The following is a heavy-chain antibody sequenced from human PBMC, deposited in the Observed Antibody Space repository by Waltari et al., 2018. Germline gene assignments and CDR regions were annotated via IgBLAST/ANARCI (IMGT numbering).Heavy chain of an antibody. CDR3: ATALGDSSSASRPFDF. CDR2: VDPADGET. CDR1: GYTFSDYY. Sequence: EVQLLQSGAELKEPGTTVRISCKVSGYTFSDYYIHWVQQAPGKGLRGMGLVDPADGETIYADNVQGRVTISADTSTDTAFMELSSLRSEDSAVFYCATALGDSSSASRPFDFWGQGTMITVSS. J-gene: IGHJ3*01. D-gene: IGHD6-19*01. V-gene: IGHV1-69-2*01.